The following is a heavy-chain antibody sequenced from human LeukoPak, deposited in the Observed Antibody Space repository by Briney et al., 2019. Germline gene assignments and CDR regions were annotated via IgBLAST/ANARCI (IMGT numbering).Heavy chain of an antibody. CDR2: INHSGSA. CDR1: GGSFSGYY. Sequence: SETLSLTCAVYGGSFSGYYWSWIRQPPGKGLEWIGEINHSGSANYNPSLKSRVTISVDTSKNQFSLKLSSVTAADTAVYYCARAARGHYGSGSYSLDYWGQGTLVTVSS. J-gene: IGHJ4*02. V-gene: IGHV4-34*01. D-gene: IGHD3-10*01. CDR3: ARAARGHYGSGSYSLDY.